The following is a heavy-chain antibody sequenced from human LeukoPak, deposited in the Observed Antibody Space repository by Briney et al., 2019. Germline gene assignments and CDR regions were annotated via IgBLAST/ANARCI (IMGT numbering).Heavy chain of an antibody. CDR3: ARGHPGLLRFLEWSQNWFDP. CDR2: ISSSSSYI. Sequence: GGSLRLSCAASGFTFSSYSMNWVRQAPGKGLEWVSSISSSSSYIYYADSVKGRFTISRDNAKNSLYLQMNSLRSEDTAVYYCARGHPGLLRFLEWSQNWFDPWGQGTLVTVSS. D-gene: IGHD3-3*01. CDR1: GFTFSSYS. J-gene: IGHJ5*02. V-gene: IGHV3-21*04.